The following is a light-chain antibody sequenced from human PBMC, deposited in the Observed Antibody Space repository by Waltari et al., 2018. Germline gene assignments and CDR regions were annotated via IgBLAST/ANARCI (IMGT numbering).Light chain of an antibody. CDR2: ATS. CDR1: ESVSSSY. V-gene: IGKV3-20*01. J-gene: IGKJ5*01. Sequence: EIVLRQSPGTLSLSPGESATIPCRATESVSSSYLGWYQQKPGQAPRLLIYATSNRATGIPDRFSGSGSGTDFTLTISRLESEDFAVYYCQQYGSSPSTFGQGTRLEIK. CDR3: QQYGSSPST.